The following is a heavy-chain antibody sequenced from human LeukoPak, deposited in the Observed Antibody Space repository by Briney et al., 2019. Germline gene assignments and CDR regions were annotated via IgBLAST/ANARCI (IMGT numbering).Heavy chain of an antibody. CDR1: GGSISSYY. V-gene: IGHV4-4*07. Sequence: PSETLSLTCTVSGGSISSYYWSWIRQPAGKGLEWIGRIYTSGSTNYNPSLKSRVTMSVDTSKNQFSLKLSSVTAADTAVYYCARVISAVAGRRYYYGMDVWGQGTTVTVSS. D-gene: IGHD6-19*01. CDR2: IYTSGST. CDR3: ARVISAVAGRRYYYGMDV. J-gene: IGHJ6*02.